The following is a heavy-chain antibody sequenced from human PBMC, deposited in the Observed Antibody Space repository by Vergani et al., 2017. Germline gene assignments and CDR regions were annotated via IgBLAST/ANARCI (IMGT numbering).Heavy chain of an antibody. Sequence: QVQLQESGPGLVKPSQTLSLTCTVSGGSISSGDYYWSWIRQPPGKCLEWIGYIYYSGSTYYNPSLKSRVTISVDTSKNQFSLKLSSVTAADTAVYYCAREEGYYYGSGSYFYNWFDPWGQGTLVTVSS. CDR3: AREEGYYYGSGSYFYNWFDP. V-gene: IGHV4-30-4*08. D-gene: IGHD3-10*01. CDR1: GGSISSGDYY. CDR2: IYYSGST. J-gene: IGHJ5*02.